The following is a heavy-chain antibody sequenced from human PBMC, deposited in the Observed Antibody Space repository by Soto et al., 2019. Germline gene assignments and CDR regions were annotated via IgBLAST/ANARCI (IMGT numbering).Heavy chain of an antibody. V-gene: IGHV1-18*01. Sequence: ASVKVSCKASGYSFTNYGISWVRQAPGQGLEWMGWISGHNGNTNYAQKLQGRVTMTRDTSISTAYMELSRPRSDDTAVYYCARDPRSSGSGGYYYGMDVWGQWTTVTVS. CDR3: ARDPRSSGSGGYYYGMDV. CDR1: GYSFTNYG. D-gene: IGHD6-19*01. CDR2: ISGHNGNT. J-gene: IGHJ6*02.